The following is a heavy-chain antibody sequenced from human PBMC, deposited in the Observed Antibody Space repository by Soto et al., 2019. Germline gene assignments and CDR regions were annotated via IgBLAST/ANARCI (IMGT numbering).Heavy chain of an antibody. Sequence: PGGALILSCPASGFTFSSYGMYWVRQAPGKGLEWVAVISYDGSNKYYADSVKGRFTISRDNSKNTLYLQMNSLRAEDTAVYYCANGHDDYYGSGSSVDYWGQGTLVTVS. CDR3: ANGHDDYYGSGSSVDY. V-gene: IGHV3-30*18. CDR1: GFTFSSYG. D-gene: IGHD3-10*01. CDR2: ISYDGSNK. J-gene: IGHJ4*02.